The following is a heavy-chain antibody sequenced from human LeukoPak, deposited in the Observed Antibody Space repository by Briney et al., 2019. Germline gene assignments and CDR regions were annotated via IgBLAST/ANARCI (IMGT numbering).Heavy chain of an antibody. Sequence: PGGSLRLSCAASGFTFSSYSMNWVRQAPGKGLEWVSSISSSSSYIYYADSVKGRFTISRDNAKNSLYLQMNSLRAEDTAAYYCARDRGYCSSTSCYTLGIFDYWGQGTLVTVSS. CDR1: GFTFSSYS. D-gene: IGHD2-2*02. J-gene: IGHJ4*02. V-gene: IGHV3-21*01. CDR2: ISSSSSYI. CDR3: ARDRGYCSSTSCYTLGIFDY.